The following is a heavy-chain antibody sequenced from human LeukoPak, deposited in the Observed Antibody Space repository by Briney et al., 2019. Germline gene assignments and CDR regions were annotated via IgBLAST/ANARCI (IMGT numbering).Heavy chain of an antibody. V-gene: IGHV5-10-1*01. CDR2: IDPSDSYT. CDR3: ARLDRYGDF. J-gene: IGHJ4*02. D-gene: IGHD3-9*01. Sequence: PGESLKISCQGSGYTFTDYWISWVRQMPGKGLEWMGKIDPSDSYTKYRPSFQGHVTISADKSINTAYLQWSSLEASDTAMYYCARLDRYGDFWGQGTPVTVSS. CDR1: GYTFTDYW.